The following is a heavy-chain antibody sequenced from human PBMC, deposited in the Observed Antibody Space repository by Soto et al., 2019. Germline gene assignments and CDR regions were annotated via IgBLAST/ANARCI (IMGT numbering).Heavy chain of an antibody. CDR3: AKNTTRSSGFDI. CDR2: IYYVGST. CDR1: GGSINTGTYY. J-gene: IGHJ3*02. Sequence: SETLSLTCTVSGGSINTGTYYWGWIRQPPGKGLEWIGSIYYVGSTDYNPSLKSRVTISVDTSKNRFSLRLSSVTAADTAVYYCAKNTTRSSGFDIWGQGTMVT. V-gene: IGHV4-39*01. D-gene: IGHD1-1*01.